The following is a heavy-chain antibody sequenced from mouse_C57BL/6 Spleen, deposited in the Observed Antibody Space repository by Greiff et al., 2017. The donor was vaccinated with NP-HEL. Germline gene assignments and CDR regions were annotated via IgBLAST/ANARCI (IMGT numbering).Heavy chain of an antibody. Sequence: QVQLQQPGAELVKPGASVKMSCKASGYTFTSYWITWVKQRPGQGLEWIGDIYPGSGSTNYNEKFKSKATLTVDTSSSTAYMQLSSLTSEDSAVYYCAREWDITTVVAPYYFDCWGQGTTLTVSS. J-gene: IGHJ2*01. CDR3: AREWDITTVVAPYYFDC. V-gene: IGHV1-55*01. D-gene: IGHD1-1*01. CDR2: IYPGSGST. CDR1: GYTFTSYW.